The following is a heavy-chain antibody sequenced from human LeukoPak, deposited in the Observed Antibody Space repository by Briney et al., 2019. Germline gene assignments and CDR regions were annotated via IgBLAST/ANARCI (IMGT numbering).Heavy chain of an antibody. J-gene: IGHJ4*02. D-gene: IGHD3-10*01. Sequence: SVNVSCTASGGTFSSYAISWVRQAPGQGLEWMGGIIPIFGTANYAQKFQGRVTITADESTSTAYMELSSLRSEDTAVYYCARSPAMVRGVIHFDYWGQGTLVTVSS. CDR2: IIPIFGTA. CDR3: ARSPAMVRGVIHFDY. CDR1: GGTFSSYA. V-gene: IGHV1-69*01.